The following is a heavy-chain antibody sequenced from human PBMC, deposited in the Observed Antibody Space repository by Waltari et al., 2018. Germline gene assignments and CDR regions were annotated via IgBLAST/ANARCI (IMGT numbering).Heavy chain of an antibody. Sequence: QVQLQESGPGLVKPSGTLSVTCAVSGDSISGSYGWSWARQPPGKGLEWIGQIHGSGRSNYNPSLESRLTVSMDTSSNHFSLTVTSATAADTAIYYCARDRGRGLYLDSWGQGTLVTVSP. CDR1: GDSISGSYG. CDR2: IHGSGRS. D-gene: IGHD1-26*01. V-gene: IGHV4-4*02. J-gene: IGHJ4*02. CDR3: ARDRGRGLYLDS.